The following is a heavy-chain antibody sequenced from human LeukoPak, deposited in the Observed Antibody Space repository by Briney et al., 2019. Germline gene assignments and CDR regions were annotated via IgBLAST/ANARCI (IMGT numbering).Heavy chain of an antibody. CDR1: GFTFSSYW. V-gene: IGHV3-7*01. Sequence: GGSLRLSCAASGFTFSSYWMNWVRQAPGKGLEWVANIKEDGSEKYYVDSVKGRFTISRDNAKNSQYLQMNSLRVEDTAVYYCATKGGDYWGQGTLVTVSS. CDR2: IKEDGSEK. J-gene: IGHJ4*02. D-gene: IGHD3-16*01. CDR3: ATKGGDY.